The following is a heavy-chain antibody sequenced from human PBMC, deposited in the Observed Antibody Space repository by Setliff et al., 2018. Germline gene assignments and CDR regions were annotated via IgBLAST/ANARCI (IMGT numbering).Heavy chain of an antibody. Sequence: KTSETLSLTCSVAGGSMSNYFWSWVRRPPGKGLEWIGFISSGGSTIYSPSLKSRVTISVDTSKNQFSLRLTSVTAADTAIYYCARNPASGAYYSSRPFHLDYWGQGALVTVSS. CDR3: ARNPASGAYYSSRPFHLDY. V-gene: IGHV4-4*08. CDR2: ISSGGST. D-gene: IGHD3-22*01. J-gene: IGHJ4*02. CDR1: GGSMSNYF.